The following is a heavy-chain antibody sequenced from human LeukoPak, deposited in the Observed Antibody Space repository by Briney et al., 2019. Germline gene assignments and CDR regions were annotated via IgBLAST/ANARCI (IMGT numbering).Heavy chain of an antibody. J-gene: IGHJ3*02. CDR1: GFSFSSYW. CDR3: ASYSYGYRGAFDI. V-gene: IGHV3-74*01. CDR2: IKSDGSST. Sequence: GGSLRLSCAASGFSFSSYWMHWVRQAPGKGLVWVARIKSDGSSTDYADYVKGRFTISRDNAKNTLYLQMNSLRAEDTAVYYCASYSYGYRGAFDIWGQGTMVTVSS. D-gene: IGHD5-18*01.